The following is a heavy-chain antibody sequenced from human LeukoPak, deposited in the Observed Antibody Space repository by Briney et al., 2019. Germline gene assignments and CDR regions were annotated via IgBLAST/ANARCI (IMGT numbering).Heavy chain of an antibody. CDR1: GFTFTNYW. Sequence: GGSLRLSCVASGFTFTNYWMHWVRQAPGKGLVWVARMNSDASSTSYADSVKGRFTISRDNTKKTLYLQMNSLRAEDTAVYYCARGPDYGGPLRGQGTLVTVSP. CDR2: MNSDASST. D-gene: IGHD4-23*01. CDR3: ARGPDYGGPL. V-gene: IGHV3-74*01. J-gene: IGHJ4*02.